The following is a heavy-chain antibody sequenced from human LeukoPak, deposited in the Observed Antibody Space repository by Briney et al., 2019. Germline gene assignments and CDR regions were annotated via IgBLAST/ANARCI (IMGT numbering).Heavy chain of an antibody. Sequence: SETLSLTCNVSGDSISSYYRSWIRQPPGQGLECLGYIYNSGSANYNPSLKSRVTISVDTSKNQFSLKLNSVTAADTALYYCAREVKVGNTGYYFDYWGQGTLVIVSS. D-gene: IGHD2/OR15-2a*01. J-gene: IGHJ4*02. CDR3: AREVKVGNTGYYFDY. CDR1: GDSISSYY. CDR2: IYNSGSA. V-gene: IGHV4-59*01.